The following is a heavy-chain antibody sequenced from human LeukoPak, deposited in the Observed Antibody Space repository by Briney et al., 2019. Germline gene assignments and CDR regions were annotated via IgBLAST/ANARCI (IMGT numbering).Heavy chain of an antibody. CDR3: ARGAAFGGVIVGNYMDV. CDR2: IYTSGST. CDR1: GGSISSGSYY. V-gene: IGHV4-61*02. Sequence: SETLSLTCTVSGGSISSGSYYWSWIRQPAGKGLEWIGRIYTSGSTNYNPSLKSRVTISVDTSKNQFSLKLSSVTAADTAVYYCARGAAFGGVIVGNYMDVWGKGTTVTISS. D-gene: IGHD3-16*02. J-gene: IGHJ6*03.